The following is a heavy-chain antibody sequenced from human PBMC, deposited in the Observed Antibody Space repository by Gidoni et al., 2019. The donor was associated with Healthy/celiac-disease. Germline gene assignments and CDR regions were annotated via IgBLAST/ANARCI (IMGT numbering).Heavy chain of an antibody. CDR1: GYTFTSYA. V-gene: IGHV1-3*01. Sequence: QVQLVQSGAEAKKPGASVKVSCKASGYTFTSYAMHWVRQAPGQRLEWMGWINAGNGNTKYSQKFQGRVTITRDTSASTAYIELSSLRSEDTAVYYCASSSSGYDIFTGSSWGQGTLVTVSS. CDR3: ASSSSGYDIFTGSS. J-gene: IGHJ5*02. CDR2: INAGNGNT. D-gene: IGHD3-9*01.